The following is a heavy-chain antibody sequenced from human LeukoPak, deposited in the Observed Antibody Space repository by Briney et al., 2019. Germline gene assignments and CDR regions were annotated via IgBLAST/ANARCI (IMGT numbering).Heavy chain of an antibody. CDR1: GGSISSSSYY. V-gene: IGHV4-39*01. D-gene: IGHD4-11*01. CDR2: IYYSGST. J-gene: IGHJ4*02. CDR3: ARQTRLHIRPLDY. Sequence: SETLSLTCTASGGSISSSSYYWGWIRQPPGKGLEWIGSIYYSGSTYYNPSLKSRVTISVDTSKNQFSLKLSSVTAADTAVYYCARQTRLHIRPLDYWGQGTLVTVSS.